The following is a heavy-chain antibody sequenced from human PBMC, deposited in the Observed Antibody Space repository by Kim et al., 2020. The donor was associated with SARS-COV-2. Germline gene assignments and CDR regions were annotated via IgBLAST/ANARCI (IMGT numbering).Heavy chain of an antibody. Sequence: SQTLSLTCAISGDSVSSYSVTWNWIRQSPSRGLEWLGRTFYRSKWSFDYALSVKSRITITPDTSKNQFSLQLDSVTPEDTAVYYCARMLAVAADSWGQGTLVTVSS. CDR1: GDSVSSYSVT. CDR3: ARMLAVAADS. D-gene: IGHD6-19*01. J-gene: IGHJ4*02. CDR2: TFYRSKWSF. V-gene: IGHV6-1*01.